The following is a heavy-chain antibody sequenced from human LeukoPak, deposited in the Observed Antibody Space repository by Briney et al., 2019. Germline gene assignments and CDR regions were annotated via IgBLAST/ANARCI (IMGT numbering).Heavy chain of an antibody. Sequence: ASVKVSCKASGYTFTSYYMYWVRQAPGQGLEWMGIINPNRGGTSYAQKFQGRVTMTRDMFTSTVYMELSSLRSEDTAVYYCATGGHVRVYDSSAYYGHYWGQGTLVTVSS. J-gene: IGHJ4*02. CDR2: INPNRGGT. CDR3: ATGGHVRVYDSSAYYGHY. CDR1: GYTFTSYY. V-gene: IGHV1-46*01. D-gene: IGHD3-22*01.